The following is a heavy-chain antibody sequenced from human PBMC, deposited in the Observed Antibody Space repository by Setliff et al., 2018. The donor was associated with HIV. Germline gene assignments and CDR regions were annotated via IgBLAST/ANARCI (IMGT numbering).Heavy chain of an antibody. Sequence: ASVKVSCKASGFTLANNYIHWVRQAPGQGLEWLGMINPSGGSTTYAQKFQGRVTMTRDTSISTVYMEVSRLRSDDTAVYHCARSDYVWGSYPDKLDYWGQGTLVTVSS. CDR1: GFTLANNY. V-gene: IGHV1-46*01. CDR2: INPSGGST. J-gene: IGHJ4*02. CDR3: ARSDYVWGSYPDKLDY. D-gene: IGHD3-16*01.